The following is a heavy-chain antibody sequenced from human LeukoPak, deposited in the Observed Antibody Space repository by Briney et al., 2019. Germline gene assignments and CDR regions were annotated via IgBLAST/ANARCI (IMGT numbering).Heavy chain of an antibody. D-gene: IGHD3-10*01. CDR3: AGLMVRGVIDWFDP. J-gene: IGHJ5*02. CDR1: GGAISSYY. Sequence: SETLSLTCTVSGGAISSYYWSWIRQPPGKGLEWIGYIYYSGSTNYNPSLKSRVTISVDTSKNQFSLKLSSVTAADTAVYYCAGLMVRGVIDWFDPWGQGTLVTVSS. CDR2: IYYSGST. V-gene: IGHV4-59*01.